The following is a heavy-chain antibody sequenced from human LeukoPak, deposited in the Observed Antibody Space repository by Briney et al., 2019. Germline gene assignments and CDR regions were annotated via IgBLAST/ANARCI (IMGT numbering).Heavy chain of an antibody. J-gene: IGHJ5*02. CDR1: GYSISSGYY. CDR3: ARGDVGTTAVPFDP. Sequence: SETLSLTCAVSGYSISSGYYWGWIRQPPGKGLEWIGSIYHSGSTYYNPSLKSRVTISVDTSKNQFSLKLTSVTAADTAVYYCARGDVGTTAVPFDPWGQGTLVTVSS. D-gene: IGHD1-26*01. V-gene: IGHV4-38-2*01. CDR2: IYHSGST.